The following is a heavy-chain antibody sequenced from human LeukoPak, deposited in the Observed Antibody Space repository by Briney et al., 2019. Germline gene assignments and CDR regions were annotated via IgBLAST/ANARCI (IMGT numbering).Heavy chain of an antibody. Sequence: VASVTVSCKASGGTFSSYAISWVRQAPGQGLELMGSIIPILGIANYAQKFQGRVTITADKSTSTAYMELSSLRSEDPAVYYCARARQEDWNDGEDIFDYWGQGTLVTVSS. J-gene: IGHJ4*02. CDR1: GGTFSSYA. D-gene: IGHD1-1*01. CDR3: ARARQEDWNDGEDIFDY. CDR2: IIPILGIA. V-gene: IGHV1-69*04.